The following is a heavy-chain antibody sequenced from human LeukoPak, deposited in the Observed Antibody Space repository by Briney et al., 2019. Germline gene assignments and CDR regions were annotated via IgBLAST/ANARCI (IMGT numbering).Heavy chain of an antibody. CDR1: GGSISSGDYY. V-gene: IGHV4-30-4*01. CDR3: ARWFGEITIDY. CDR2: IYYSGST. J-gene: IGHJ4*02. Sequence: SETLSLTCTDSGGSISSGDYYWSWIRQPPGKGLEWIGYIYYSGSTYYNPSLKSRVTISVDTSKNQFSLKLSSVTAADTAVYYCARWFGEITIDYWGQGTLVTVSS. D-gene: IGHD3-10*01.